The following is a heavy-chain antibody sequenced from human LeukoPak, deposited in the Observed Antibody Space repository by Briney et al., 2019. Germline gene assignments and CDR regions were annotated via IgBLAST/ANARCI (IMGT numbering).Heavy chain of an antibody. CDR2: IYTSGST. CDR3: ARNDYGDDKIQLVNYYYGMDV. D-gene: IGHD4-17*01. J-gene: IGHJ6*02. V-gene: IGHV4-4*07. Sequence: SETLSLTCTVSGGSISSYYWSWIRQPAGKGLEWIGRIYTSGSTNYNPSLKSRVTMSVDTSKNQFSLKLSSVTAADTAVYYCARNDYGDDKIQLVNYYYGMDVWGQGTTVTVSS. CDR1: GGSISSYY.